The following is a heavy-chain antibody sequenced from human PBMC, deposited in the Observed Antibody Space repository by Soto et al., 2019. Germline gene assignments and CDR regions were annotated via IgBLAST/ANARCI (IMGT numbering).Heavy chain of an antibody. Sequence: QITLKESGHTLVKPTQMLTLTCTFSGFSLNTRGVGVGWIRQPPGGALEWLALIYWDDDKRYSPSLRSRLTITKDTCKNQVVLTMTTMEPLDTGTYYCAHTYSSSPDDGFDVWGQGTRVTVSS. D-gene: IGHD6-6*01. J-gene: IGHJ3*01. V-gene: IGHV2-5*02. CDR3: AHTYSSSPDDGFDV. CDR2: IYWDDDK. CDR1: GFSLNTRGVG.